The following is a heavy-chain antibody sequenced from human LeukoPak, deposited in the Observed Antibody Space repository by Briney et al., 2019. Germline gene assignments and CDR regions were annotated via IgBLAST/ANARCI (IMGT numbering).Heavy chain of an antibody. CDR1: GFTFSNSW. CDR2: IKHDGSEK. J-gene: IGHJ4*02. CDR3: ARHVRYSSSWFFDY. D-gene: IGHD6-13*01. V-gene: IGHV3-7*05. Sequence: GGSLRLSCAASGFTFSNSWMSWVRQAPGKGLEWVANIKHDGSEKYYVDSVKGRFTIFGDNAKKSLFLQMNSLRAEDTAVYYCARHVRYSSSWFFDYWGQGTLVTVSS.